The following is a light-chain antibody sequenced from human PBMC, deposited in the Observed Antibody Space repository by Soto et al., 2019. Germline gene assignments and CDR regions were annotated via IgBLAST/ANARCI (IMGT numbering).Light chain of an antibody. CDR2: LNNDGSH. J-gene: IGLJ2*01. Sequence: QLVLTQSPSASASLGASVKLTCTLSSGHKNYAIAWHQQRPEKGPRFLMNLNNDGSHSKGDVIPDRFSGSSSGAERHLTISSLQSEDEADYYCQTWDSGIPVIFGGGTKLTVL. CDR3: QTWDSGIPVI. V-gene: IGLV4-69*01. CDR1: SGHKNYA.